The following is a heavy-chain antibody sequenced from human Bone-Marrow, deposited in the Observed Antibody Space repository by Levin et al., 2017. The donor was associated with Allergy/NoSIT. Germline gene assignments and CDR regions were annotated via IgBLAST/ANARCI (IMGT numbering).Heavy chain of an antibody. CDR3: ARTSLPDILTGFPI. CDR2: VYPADSDT. Sequence: GESLKISCKCSGYSFSSYWLGWVRQTPGKGLEWLGNVYPADSDTTYSPSFQGHVTLSVDWSITTAYLQWSSLKASDTAIYYCARTSLPDILTGFPIWGQGTLVTVSS. CDR1: GYSFSSYW. D-gene: IGHD3-9*01. V-gene: IGHV5-51*01. J-gene: IGHJ4*02.